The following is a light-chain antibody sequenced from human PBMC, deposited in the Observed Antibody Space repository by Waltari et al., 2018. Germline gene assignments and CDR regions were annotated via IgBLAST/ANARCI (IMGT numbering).Light chain of an antibody. J-gene: IGKJ5*01. V-gene: IGKV2-30*02. Sequence: DVVMTLSQLSLLVSLGQPASFPCCSRQSLVHSAGKLLLNWFQQRPGQSPRRLMYKVSNRDSGVPDRFSGSGSGTDFTLKINRVEAGDVAVYYCMQATHWPPTFGQGTRLEI. CDR2: KVS. CDR3: MQATHWPPT. CDR1: QSLVHSAGKLL.